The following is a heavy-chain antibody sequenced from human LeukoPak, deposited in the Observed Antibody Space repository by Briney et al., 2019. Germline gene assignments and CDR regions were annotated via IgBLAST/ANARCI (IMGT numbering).Heavy chain of an antibody. D-gene: IGHD6-13*01. CDR1: GCTFSSYA. Sequence: SVKVSCKASGCTFSSYAISWVRQAPGQGLEWMGGIIPIFGTANYAQKFQGRVTITADESTSTAYMELSSLRSEDTAVYYCARGPLDSSSWYGTYFDYWGQGTLVTVSS. J-gene: IGHJ4*02. CDR3: ARGPLDSSSWYGTYFDY. CDR2: IIPIFGTA. V-gene: IGHV1-69*13.